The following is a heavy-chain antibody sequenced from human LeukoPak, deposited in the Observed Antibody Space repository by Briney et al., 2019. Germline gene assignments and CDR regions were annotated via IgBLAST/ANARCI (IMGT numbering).Heavy chain of an antibody. J-gene: IGHJ5*02. Sequence: ASVKVSCKASGYTFTSYGISWVRQAPEQGLEWMGWISAYNGNTNYAQKLQGRVTMTTDTSTSTAYMELRSLRSDDTAVYYCARPYCSSTSCYHWFDPWGQGTLVTVSS. CDR3: ARPYCSSTSCYHWFDP. V-gene: IGHV1-18*01. CDR1: GYTFTSYG. D-gene: IGHD2-2*01. CDR2: ISAYNGNT.